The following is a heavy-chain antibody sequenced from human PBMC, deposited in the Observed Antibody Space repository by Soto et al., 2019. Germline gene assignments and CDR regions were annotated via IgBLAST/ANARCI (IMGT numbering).Heavy chain of an antibody. Sequence: GGSLRLSCASSGFTFISYNMNWVRQAPGRGLEWVSSISCSSTIVHYADSVKGRFTISRDNAYNSLFLQMNSLTDEDTAVYYCARDPAAVTWYFFDSWGQGTLVTVPQ. D-gene: IGHD2-8*02. CDR2: ISCSSTIV. CDR1: GFTFISYN. V-gene: IGHV3-48*02. CDR3: ARDPAAVTWYFFDS. J-gene: IGHJ4*02.